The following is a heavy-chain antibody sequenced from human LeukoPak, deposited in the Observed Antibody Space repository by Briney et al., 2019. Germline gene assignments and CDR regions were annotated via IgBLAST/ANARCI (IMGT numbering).Heavy chain of an antibody. CDR2: IASKTDGGTT. CDR1: GLTVTNAW. D-gene: IGHD1-26*01. V-gene: IGHV3-15*04. J-gene: IGHJ4*02. CDR3: TTVSSYSGSYWEDY. Sequence: PGGSLRLSCAASGLTVTNAWMNWVRQAPGKGLEWVGRIASKTDGGTTDYAAPVKGRFTISRDDSKNTLYLQMNSLKTEDTAVYYCTTVSSYSGSYWEDYWGQGTLVTVSS.